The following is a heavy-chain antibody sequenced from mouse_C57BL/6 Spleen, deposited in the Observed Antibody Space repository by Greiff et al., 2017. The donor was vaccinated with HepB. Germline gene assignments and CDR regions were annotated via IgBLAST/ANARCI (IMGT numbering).Heavy chain of an antibody. V-gene: IGHV1-82*01. Sequence: QVQLQQSGPELVKPGASVKISCKASGYAFSSSWMNWVKQRPGKGLEWIGRIYPGDGDTNYNGKFKGKATLTADKSSSTAYMQLSSLTSEDSAVYFGESGANWGEFAYWGQGTLVTVSA. D-gene: IGHD4-1*01. J-gene: IGHJ3*01. CDR3: ESGANWGEFAY. CDR1: GYAFSSSW. CDR2: IYPGDGDT.